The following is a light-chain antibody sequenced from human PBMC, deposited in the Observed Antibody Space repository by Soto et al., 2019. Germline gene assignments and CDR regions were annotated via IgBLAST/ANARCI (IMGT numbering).Light chain of an antibody. Sequence: ETVMSQSPATLSLSPGERATLSCRASQSVSTKLVWYQQKPGQAPRFLIYGASTRATGIPARFRGSGSGTAFALTIDSLQSEDFAVYHCQQYNDWHPAFGGGTKVEIK. CDR3: QQYNDWHPA. CDR1: QSVSTK. V-gene: IGKV3-15*01. CDR2: GAS. J-gene: IGKJ4*01.